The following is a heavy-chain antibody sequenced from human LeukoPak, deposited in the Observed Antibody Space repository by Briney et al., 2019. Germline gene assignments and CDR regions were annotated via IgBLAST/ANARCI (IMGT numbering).Heavy chain of an antibody. CDR2: ISGSGGST. D-gene: IGHD1-26*01. CDR3: ARGAHTVGSTVPYFDY. Sequence: GGSLRLSCAASGFTFSSYAMSWVRQAPGKGLEWVSAISGSGGSTYYADSVKGRFTISRDNSKNTLYLQMNSLRAEDTAVYYCARGAHTVGSTVPYFDYWGQGTLVTVSS. V-gene: IGHV3-23*01. J-gene: IGHJ4*02. CDR1: GFTFSSYA.